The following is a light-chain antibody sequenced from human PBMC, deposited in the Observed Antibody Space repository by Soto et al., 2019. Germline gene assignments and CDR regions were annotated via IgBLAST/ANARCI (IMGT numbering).Light chain of an antibody. CDR2: GAS. CDR1: QSFSSSY. Sequence: PGERATLSCRASQSFSSSYLAWYQQKPGQAPRLLIYGASSRATGIPDRFSGSGSGTYFTLTISSLEPEDFAVYYCQHYGSALFTFGAGTKVDVK. J-gene: IGKJ3*01. V-gene: IGKV3-20*01. CDR3: QHYGSALFT.